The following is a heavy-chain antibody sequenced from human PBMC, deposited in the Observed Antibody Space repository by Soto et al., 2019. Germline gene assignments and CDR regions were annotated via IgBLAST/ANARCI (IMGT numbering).Heavy chain of an antibody. D-gene: IGHD2-15*01. CDR3: ARGRYCSGGSCYHAFDI. V-gene: IGHV4-59*01. Sequence: PSETLSLTCTVSGGSISSYYWSWIRQPPGKGLEWIGYIYYSGSTNYNPSLKSRVTISVDTSKNQFSLKLSSVTAADTAVYYCARGRYCSGGSCYHAFDIWGQGTMVTVSS. J-gene: IGHJ3*02. CDR2: IYYSGST. CDR1: GGSISSYY.